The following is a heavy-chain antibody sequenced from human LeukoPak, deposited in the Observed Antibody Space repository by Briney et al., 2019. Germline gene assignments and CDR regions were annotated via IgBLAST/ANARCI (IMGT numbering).Heavy chain of an antibody. Sequence: GGSLRLSCAASGFTLSTYWMHWVRQVPGKGLVWVSRINSDESSTSYADSVTGRFTISRDNARKTLYLQMNSLRAEDTAVYYCARASGYYDSSGYYNGMGVWGQGTTVTVSS. CDR2: INSDESST. CDR1: GFTLSTYW. V-gene: IGHV3-74*01. J-gene: IGHJ6*02. CDR3: ARASGYYDSSGYYNGMGV. D-gene: IGHD3-22*01.